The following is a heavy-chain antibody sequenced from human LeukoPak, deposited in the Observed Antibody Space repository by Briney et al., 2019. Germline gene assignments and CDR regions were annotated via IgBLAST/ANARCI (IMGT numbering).Heavy chain of an antibody. D-gene: IGHD2-21*01. V-gene: IGHV1-58*02. CDR2: IVVGSGNT. J-gene: IGHJ4*02. Sequence: SVKVSCKASGCTFTSSAIQWVRQARGQRLEWIGWIVVGSGNTNYAQKFQERVTITRDMSTSTAYMELSSLRSEDTAVYYCAADQTGVGYCDGDCYSYWGQGALVTVFS. CDR1: GCTFTSSA. CDR3: AADQTGVGYCDGDCYSY.